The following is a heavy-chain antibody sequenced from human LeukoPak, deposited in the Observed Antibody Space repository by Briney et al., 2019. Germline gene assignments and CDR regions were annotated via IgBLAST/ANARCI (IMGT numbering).Heavy chain of an antibody. CDR3: ARPSGSGWQALGY. J-gene: IGHJ4*02. CDR2: TSYNGNT. Sequence: ASVKVSCKASGYTFSNYGISGVRQAPGLGLEGMGWTSYNGNTNYAQKFQDRVTMTTDTSTTTAYMELRSLESDDTAVYYCARPSGSGWQALGYWGQGTLVTVSS. D-gene: IGHD6-19*01. CDR1: GYTFSNYG. V-gene: IGHV1-18*04.